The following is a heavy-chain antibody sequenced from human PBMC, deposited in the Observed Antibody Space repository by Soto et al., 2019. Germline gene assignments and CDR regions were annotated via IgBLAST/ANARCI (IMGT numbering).Heavy chain of an antibody. D-gene: IGHD5-12*01. Sequence: QVQLVQSGAEVKKPGASVTVSCRSSGDTFTDYYMHWVRQAPGQGLEWMGWINPNSGVTKYAQKIQSWVTMTRDTSIRTVYMQLSRLRCDDTAVYYCAREGGVATASLGYYYFYMDVWGTGTTVTVSS. V-gene: IGHV1-2*04. CDR3: AREGGVATASLGYYYFYMDV. CDR1: GDTFTDYY. J-gene: IGHJ6*03. CDR2: INPNSGVT.